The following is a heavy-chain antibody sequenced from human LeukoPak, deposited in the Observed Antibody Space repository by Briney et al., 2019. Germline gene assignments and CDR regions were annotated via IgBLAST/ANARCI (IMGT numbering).Heavy chain of an antibody. V-gene: IGHV4-59*01. J-gene: IGHJ6*04. CDR2: IYYSGST. D-gene: IGHD2-2*01. Sequence: SETLSLTCTVSGGSINSYYWSWIRQPPGKGLEWIGYIYYSGSTNYNPSLKSRVTISVDTSKNQFSLRLSSVTAADTAVYYCARFNCSSTSCYGDYYYGMDVWGKGTTVTVSS. CDR1: GGSINSYY. CDR3: ARFNCSSTSCYGDYYYGMDV.